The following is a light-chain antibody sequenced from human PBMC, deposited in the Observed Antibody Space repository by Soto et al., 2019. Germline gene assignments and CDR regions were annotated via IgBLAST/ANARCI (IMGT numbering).Light chain of an antibody. CDR2: SAS. CDR3: QQLNGYQLA. J-gene: IGKJ4*01. CDR1: QAMSTY. V-gene: IGKV1-9*01. Sequence: DIQLTQSPSFLSAFVGDIVTSTCRASQAMSTYLAWYQQKPGKVPKLLIRSASTLQSGVPPRFSGGGSGTEFTLTISTLQPDDSGIYYCQQLNGYQLAFGGGTNVEIK.